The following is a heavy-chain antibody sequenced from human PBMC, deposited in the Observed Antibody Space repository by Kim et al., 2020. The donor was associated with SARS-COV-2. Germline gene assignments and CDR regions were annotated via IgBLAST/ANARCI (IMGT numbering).Heavy chain of an antibody. D-gene: IGHD3-10*01. J-gene: IGHJ1*01. Sequence: GGSLRLSCAASGFTFSNAWMSWVRQAPGKGLEWVGRIKSKTDGGTTDYAAPVKGRFTISRDDSKNTLYLQMNSLKTEDTAVYYCTTDLMVRGVIVGEGTAKQRKYFQHWGQGTLVTVSS. CDR3: TTDLMVRGVIVGEGTAKQRKYFQH. CDR2: IKSKTDGGTT. CDR1: GFTFSNAW. V-gene: IGHV3-15*01.